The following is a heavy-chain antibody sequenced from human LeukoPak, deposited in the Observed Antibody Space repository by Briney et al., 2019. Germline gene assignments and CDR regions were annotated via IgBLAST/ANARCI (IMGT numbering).Heavy chain of an antibody. V-gene: IGHV1-2*02. CDR1: GYTFSDFY. D-gene: IGHD3-3*02. Sequence: KPGASVEVSCKASGYTFSDFYIHWVRQAPGQGLEYVGWITPKSGDTYSPQRFQGRVTMTRDASISTAYMELSSLRSDDTAVYFCARVRLADERAWAYWGQGTLVTVSS. J-gene: IGHJ4*02. CDR2: ITPKSGDT. CDR3: ARVRLADERAWAY.